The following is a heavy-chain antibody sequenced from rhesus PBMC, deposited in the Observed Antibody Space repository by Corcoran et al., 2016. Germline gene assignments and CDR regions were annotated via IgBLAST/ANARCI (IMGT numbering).Heavy chain of an antibody. V-gene: IGHV4-173*01. D-gene: IGHD4-29*01. Sequence: QLQLQESGPGLVKPSETLSLTCAVSGGSISSYWWSWIRQPPGKGLEGIGRIDSSGNTDYNPSLKSRVTMSRDTSKNQFSLNLNSVTAADTAVYYCARDPYGSNYFDYWGQGVLVTVSS. CDR1: GGSISSYW. J-gene: IGHJ4*01. CDR3: ARDPYGSNYFDY. CDR2: IDSSGNT.